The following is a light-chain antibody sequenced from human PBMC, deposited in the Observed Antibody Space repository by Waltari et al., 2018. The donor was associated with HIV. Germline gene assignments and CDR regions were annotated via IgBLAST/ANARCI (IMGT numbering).Light chain of an antibody. V-gene: IGLV2-23*02. J-gene: IGLJ2*01. Sequence: HSALTHPASVSGSPGQSITISCTGTSNDVGGFDLFSWYQHHPGKAPKLIIFEVNKRPSGVSNRFSGSKSGNTASLTISGLQTEDETDYYCCSYARSRSLLFGGGTKLTVL. CDR3: CSYARSRSLL. CDR2: EVN. CDR1: SNDVGGFDL.